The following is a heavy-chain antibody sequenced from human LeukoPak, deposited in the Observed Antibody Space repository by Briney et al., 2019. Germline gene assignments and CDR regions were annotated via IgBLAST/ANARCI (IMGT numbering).Heavy chain of an antibody. J-gene: IGHJ4*02. V-gene: IGHV1-8*03. CDR2: MDPKSEDT. CDR1: GYPFASHE. D-gene: IGHD3-3*01. CDR3: ARVRPSDSWSGSVYYFDY. Sequence: GASVKVSCKASGYPFASHEINWVRQAPGQGPEWMGWMDPKSEDTGYAQKFQGRVTFTRNTSISAAYMELSSLKSEDTAVYYCARVRPSDSWSGSVYYFDYWGQGTLVTVSS.